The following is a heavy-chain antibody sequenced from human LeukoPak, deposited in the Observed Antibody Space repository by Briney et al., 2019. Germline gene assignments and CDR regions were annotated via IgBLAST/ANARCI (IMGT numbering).Heavy chain of an antibody. J-gene: IGHJ5*02. CDR2: IYTSGST. D-gene: IGHD3-9*01. CDR1: GGSISSYY. V-gene: IGHV4-4*07. CDR3: ARDFYDILTPSWFDP. Sequence: SETLSLTCTVSGGSISSYYWSWIRQPAGKGLEWIGRIYTSGSTNYNPSLKSRVTMSVDTSKNQFSLKLSSVTAADTAVYYCARDFYDILTPSWFDPWGQGTLVTVSS.